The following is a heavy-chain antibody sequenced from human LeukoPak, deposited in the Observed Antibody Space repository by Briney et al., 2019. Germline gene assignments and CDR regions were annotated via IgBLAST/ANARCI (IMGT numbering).Heavy chain of an antibody. D-gene: IGHD3-10*01. Sequence: GGSLRLSCAASGFTFSSYGMHWVRQAPGKGLEWVAFIRYDGSNKYYADSVKGRFTISRDNSKNTLYLQMNSLRAEDTAVYYCAKDKELLWFGEPRSYFDYWGQGTLVTVSS. CDR2: IRYDGSNK. CDR3: AKDKELLWFGEPRSYFDY. J-gene: IGHJ4*02. CDR1: GFTFSSYG. V-gene: IGHV3-30*02.